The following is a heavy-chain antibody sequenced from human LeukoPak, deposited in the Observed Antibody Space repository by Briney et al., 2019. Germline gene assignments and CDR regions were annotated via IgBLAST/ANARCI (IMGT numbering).Heavy chain of an antibody. CDR2: ISYDGSNK. J-gene: IGHJ3*02. D-gene: IGHD4-17*01. V-gene: IGHV3-30-3*01. CDR1: GFTFSSHT. Sequence: GGSLRLSRAASGFTFSSHTMHWVRQAPGKGLEWVALISYDGSNKNYADSVKGRFTISRDTSKNTLYLQMNSLRAEDTAVYYCARDTITVTTRAFDIWGQGTMVTVSS. CDR3: ARDTITVTTRAFDI.